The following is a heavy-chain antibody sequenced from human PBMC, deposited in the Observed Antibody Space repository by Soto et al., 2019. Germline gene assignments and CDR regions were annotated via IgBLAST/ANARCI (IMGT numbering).Heavy chain of an antibody. Sequence: QVQLQQSGPGLVKPSQTLSLTCAISGDSVSTNSATWDWFRQSPSRGLEWLGRTYYRSRWFHDYAVSVKSRIPLTPDTSNNQLSLHLTSVTPDDTAVYYCARLVGNSWLDSWGQGTLVTVSS. J-gene: IGHJ5*01. CDR2: TYYRSRWFH. D-gene: IGHD2-2*01. CDR3: ARLVGNSWLDS. CDR1: GDSVSTNSAT. V-gene: IGHV6-1*01.